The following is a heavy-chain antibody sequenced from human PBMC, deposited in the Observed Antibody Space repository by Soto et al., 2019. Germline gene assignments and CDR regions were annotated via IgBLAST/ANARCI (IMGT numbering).Heavy chain of an antibody. D-gene: IGHD2-2*02. CDR2: IRSSANNFAT. J-gene: IGHJ6*02. CDR3: ARGQGAAIGDYYYHGMDV. V-gene: IGHV3-73*02. CDR1: GFIFSGSA. Sequence: EVQLVESGGGLVQPGGSLKLSCAASGFIFSGSAIHWVRQASGKGPEWVGRIRSSANNFATSSAASVKGRFTFSRDDSKHAAYLQMIPQKPEDTAVYYCARGQGAAIGDYYYHGMDVWGQGTTVTVSS.